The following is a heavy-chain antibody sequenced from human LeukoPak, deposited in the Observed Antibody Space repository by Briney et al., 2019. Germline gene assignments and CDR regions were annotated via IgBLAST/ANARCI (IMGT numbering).Heavy chain of an antibody. D-gene: IGHD6-6*01. V-gene: IGHV3-23*01. J-gene: IGHJ4*02. CDR2: ISGSGGST. CDR1: VFTFSFYA. Sequence: GGSLHLPCVASVFTFSFYATSWVGQAPGKALEWVSAISGSGGSTYYADSVKGRFTISRDNSKNTLYLQMNSLRAEDTAVYYCAKVAARPVCWGQGTLVTVSS. CDR3: AKVAARPVC.